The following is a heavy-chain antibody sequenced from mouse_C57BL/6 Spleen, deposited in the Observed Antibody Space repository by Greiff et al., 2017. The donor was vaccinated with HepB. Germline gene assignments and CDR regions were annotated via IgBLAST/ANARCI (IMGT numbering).Heavy chain of an antibody. J-gene: IGHJ2*01. CDR1: GYAFTNYL. D-gene: IGHD2-2*01. CDR3: ARSGGGYEY. V-gene: IGHV1-54*01. Sequence: VQRVESGAELVRPGTSVKVSCKASGYAFTNYLIEWVKQRPGQGLEWIGVINPGSGGTNYNEKFKGKATLTADKSSSTAYMQLSSLTSEDSAVYCCARSGGGYEYWGQGTTLTVSS. CDR2: INPGSGGT.